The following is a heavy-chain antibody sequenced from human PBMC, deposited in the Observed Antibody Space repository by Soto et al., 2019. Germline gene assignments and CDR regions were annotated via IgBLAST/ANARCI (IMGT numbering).Heavy chain of an antibody. Sequence: QLQLQESGPGLVNPSETLSLTCTVSGGSIRSSSYYWGWIRQPPGKGLEWIGRIYYSGSTYYNPSLKSRVTMSVDTSKNQFSLTLRAVTAADTAVYYCASPITVELPHYWGQGTLVTVSS. V-gene: IGHV4-39*01. CDR3: ASPITVELPHY. CDR2: IYYSGST. J-gene: IGHJ4*02. D-gene: IGHD1-7*01. CDR1: GGSIRSSSYY.